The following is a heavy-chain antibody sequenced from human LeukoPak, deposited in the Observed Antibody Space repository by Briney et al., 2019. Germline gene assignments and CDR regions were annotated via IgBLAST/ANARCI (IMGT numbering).Heavy chain of an antibody. D-gene: IGHD4-17*01. CDR2: ISYDGSNK. J-gene: IGHJ4*02. Sequence: GRSLRLSCAASGFTFSSYGMHWVRQAPGKGLEWVAVISYDGSNKYYADSVKGRFTISRDNSKNTLYLQMNSLRAEDTAVYYCAKANPTVTTSLYYFDYWGQGTLVTVSS. CDR1: GFTFSSYG. V-gene: IGHV3-30*18. CDR3: AKANPTVTTSLYYFDY.